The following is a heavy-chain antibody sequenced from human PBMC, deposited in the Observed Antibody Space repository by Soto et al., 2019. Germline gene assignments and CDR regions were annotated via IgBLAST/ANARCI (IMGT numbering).Heavy chain of an antibody. V-gene: IGHV1-69*13. CDR2: IIPIFGTA. D-gene: IGHD2-2*01. CDR1: GGTFSSYA. J-gene: IGHJ6*02. Sequence: SVKVSCKASGGTFSSYAISWARQAPGQGLEWMGGIIPIFGTANYAQKFQGRVTITADESTSTAYMELSSLRSEDTAVYYCARRIVPAAATTYGMDVWGQGTTVTVSS. CDR3: ARRIVPAAATTYGMDV.